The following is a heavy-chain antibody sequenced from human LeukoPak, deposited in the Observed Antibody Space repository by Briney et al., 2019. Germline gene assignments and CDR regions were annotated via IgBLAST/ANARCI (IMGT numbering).Heavy chain of an antibody. J-gene: IGHJ4*02. CDR2: ISYDGSNK. Sequence: GGSLRLSCAASGFTFSTYWMNWVRQAPGKGLEWVAVISYDGSNKYYADSVKGRFTISRDNSKNTLYLQMNSLRAEDTAVYYCARSVAGFDYWGQGTLVTVSS. V-gene: IGHV3-30-3*01. CDR3: ARSVAGFDY. CDR1: GFTFSTYW. D-gene: IGHD6-19*01.